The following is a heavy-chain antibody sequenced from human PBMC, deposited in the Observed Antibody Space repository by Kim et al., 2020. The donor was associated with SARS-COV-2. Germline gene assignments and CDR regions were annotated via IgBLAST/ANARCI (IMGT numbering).Heavy chain of an antibody. CDR1: GFTFSDYY. CDR2: ISSSSSYT. V-gene: IGHV3-11*05. D-gene: IGHD6-19*01. CDR3: ARDRGGYSSGPNYYYGMDV. Sequence: GGSLRLSCAASGFTFSDYYMSWIRQAPGKGLEWVSYISSSSSYTNYADSVKGRFTISRDNAKNSLYLQMNSLRAEDTAVYYCARDRGGYSSGPNYYYGMDVWGQGTTVTVSS. J-gene: IGHJ6*02.